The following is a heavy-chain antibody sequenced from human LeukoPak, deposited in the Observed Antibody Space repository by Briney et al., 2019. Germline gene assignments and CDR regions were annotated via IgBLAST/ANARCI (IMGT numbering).Heavy chain of an antibody. CDR3: AKDRQSRNNVWDPFDI. Sequence: GGSLRLSCVASGFTFTSYSMSWVRQAPGKGLEWVSGIGGHETDTHYADSVRGRFTISRDNSKSTLYLQMNSLRAEDTAAYYCAKDRQSRNNVWDPFDIWGQGTMVTVSS. V-gene: IGHV3-23*01. D-gene: IGHD3-16*01. CDR2: IGGHETDT. J-gene: IGHJ3*02. CDR1: GFTFTSYS.